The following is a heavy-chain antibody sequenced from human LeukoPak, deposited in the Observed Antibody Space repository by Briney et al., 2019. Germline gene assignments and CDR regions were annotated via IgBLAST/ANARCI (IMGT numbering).Heavy chain of an antibody. D-gene: IGHD2-21*01. CDR2: IYYSGST. CDR1: GFTFSSYE. CDR3: AIGHIPVVFDI. J-gene: IGHJ3*02. V-gene: IGHV4-59*05. Sequence: LRLSCAASGFTFSSYEMNWVRQPPGKGLEWIGSIYYSGSTYYNPSLKSRVTISVDTSKNQFSLKLSSVTAADTAVYYCAIGHIPVVFDIWGQGTMVTVSS.